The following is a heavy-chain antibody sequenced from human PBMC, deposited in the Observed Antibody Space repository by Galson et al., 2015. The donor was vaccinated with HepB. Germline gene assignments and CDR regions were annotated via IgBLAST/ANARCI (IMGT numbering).Heavy chain of an antibody. Sequence: SLRLSCAASGFTFSSYAMHWVRQAPGKGLEWVAVISYDGSNKYYADSVKGRFTISRDNSKNTLYLQMNSLRAEDTAVYYCARDRRSSGYYDYWGQGTLVTVSS. CDR2: ISYDGSNK. CDR3: ARDRRSSGYYDY. D-gene: IGHD3-22*01. CDR1: GFTFSSYA. V-gene: IGHV3-30-3*01. J-gene: IGHJ4*02.